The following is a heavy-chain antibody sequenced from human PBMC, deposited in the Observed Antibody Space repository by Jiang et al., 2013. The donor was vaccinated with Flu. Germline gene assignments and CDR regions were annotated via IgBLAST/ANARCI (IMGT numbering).Heavy chain of an antibody. CDR1: GFTFSSYE. D-gene: IGHD4-17*01. Sequence: ASGFTFSSYEMNWVRPGSREGAWSGVSYISSSGSVIYYADSVKGRFTIYRDNAKNSLYLQMNSLRAEDTAVYYCARDVMDAVGDESLYFQHWGQGTLVTVSS. J-gene: IGHJ1*01. CDR2: ISSSGSVI. CDR3: ARDVMDAVGDESLYFQH. V-gene: IGHV3-48*03.